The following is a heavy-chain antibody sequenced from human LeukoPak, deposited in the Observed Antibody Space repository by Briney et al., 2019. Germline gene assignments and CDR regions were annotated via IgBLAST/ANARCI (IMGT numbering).Heavy chain of an antibody. V-gene: IGHV1-46*01. CDR1: GYTFTSYY. CDR3: ASSSYFDLDAFDI. CDR2: INPSGGST. J-gene: IGHJ3*02. Sequence: ASVKVSCKASGYTFTSYYMHWVRQAPGQGLEWMGIINPSGGSTSYAQKFQGRVTMTRDMSTSTVYMELSSLRSEDAAVYYCASSSYFDLDAFDIWGQGTMVTVSS. D-gene: IGHD2-2*01.